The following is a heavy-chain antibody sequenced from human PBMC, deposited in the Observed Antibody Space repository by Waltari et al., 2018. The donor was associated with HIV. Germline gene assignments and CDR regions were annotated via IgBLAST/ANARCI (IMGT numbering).Heavy chain of an antibody. CDR3: ATKPQKRGRPLEH. CDR1: GGSFIGSF. Sequence: QVQLQEWGARLLRPSETLSLTCAVYGGSFIGSFWNWIRLSPGKGSEWFGEINHNGETNYNPSLKMRATIGIDTTKSQFSLNLTSVSVADTGVYFCATKPQKRGRPLEHWGQGALVSVSS. V-gene: IGHV4-34*02. CDR2: INHNGET. J-gene: IGHJ1*01.